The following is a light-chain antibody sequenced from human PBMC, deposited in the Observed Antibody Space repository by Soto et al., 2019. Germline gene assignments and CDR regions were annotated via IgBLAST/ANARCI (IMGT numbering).Light chain of an antibody. J-gene: IGKJ4*01. CDR1: QSVSSY. Sequence: EIVLTQSPVTLSLSPGERATLSCRASQSVSSYLAWYQQKPGQAPRLLIYDASSRATGIPARFSGSGSGTDFTLTISSLEPEDFAVYHCQQRSDWPSTFGGGTKVEIK. CDR3: QQRSDWPST. CDR2: DAS. V-gene: IGKV3-11*01.